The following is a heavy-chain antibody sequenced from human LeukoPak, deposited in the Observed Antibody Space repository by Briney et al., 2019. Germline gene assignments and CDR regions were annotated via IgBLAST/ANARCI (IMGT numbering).Heavy chain of an antibody. V-gene: IGHV1-18*01. CDR3: ARDLWNFYDDSGYNRDFDS. CDR1: TSR. Sequence: ASVKVSCKATSRISWVRQSPGQGLEWVGWIGTYGGDTYYAQKFQGRITVTTDTSTSTVYMELRNLRSDDTAVYYCARDLWNFYDDSGYNRDFDSWGQGTLVTVSS. J-gene: IGHJ5*01. D-gene: IGHD3-22*01. CDR2: IGTYGGDT.